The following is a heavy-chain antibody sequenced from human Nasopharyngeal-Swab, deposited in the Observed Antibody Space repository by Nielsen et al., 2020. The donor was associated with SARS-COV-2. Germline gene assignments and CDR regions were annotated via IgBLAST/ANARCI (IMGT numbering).Heavy chain of an antibody. V-gene: IGHV5-51*01. J-gene: IGHJ3*02. CDR1: GYSFTSYW. D-gene: IGHD1-26*01. Sequence: KVSCKGSGYSFTSYWIGWVRQMPGKGLEWMGIIYPGDSDTRYSPSFQGQVTISADKSISTAYPQWSSLKASDTAMYYCARQSGSYYDIADAFDIWGQGTMVTVS. CDR3: ARQSGSYYDIADAFDI. CDR2: IYPGDSDT.